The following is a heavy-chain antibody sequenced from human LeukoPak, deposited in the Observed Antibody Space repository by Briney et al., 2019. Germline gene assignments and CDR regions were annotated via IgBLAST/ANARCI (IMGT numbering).Heavy chain of an antibody. J-gene: IGHJ6*03. Sequence: GALRLSCAASGFTFSSYNMNWVRQAPGKGLEWVSYISSSSSTIYYADSVKGRFTISRDNAKNSLYLQMNSLRAEDTAVYYCAREGYDFWSGYRYYYYMDVWGKGTTVTVSS. V-gene: IGHV3-48*04. CDR3: AREGYDFWSGYRYYYYMDV. CDR2: ISSSSSTI. D-gene: IGHD3-3*01. CDR1: GFTFSSYN.